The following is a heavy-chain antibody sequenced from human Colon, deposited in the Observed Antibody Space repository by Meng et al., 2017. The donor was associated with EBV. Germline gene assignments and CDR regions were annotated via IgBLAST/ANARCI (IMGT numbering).Heavy chain of an antibody. J-gene: IGHJ4*02. CDR2: VNPSGST. CDR1: GASFSGYY. Sequence: QVQVQQWGAGLLKPLETRSLTCGVYGASFSGYYWSWMRQPPGKGLEWIGEVNPSGSTNYSPSLKSRVTISVDTSKNQFSLRLNSVTAADTAVYYCARVGGLDGYRLGGDYWGQGALVTVSS. CDR3: ARVGGLDGYRLGGDY. V-gene: IGHV4-34*01. D-gene: IGHD5-24*01.